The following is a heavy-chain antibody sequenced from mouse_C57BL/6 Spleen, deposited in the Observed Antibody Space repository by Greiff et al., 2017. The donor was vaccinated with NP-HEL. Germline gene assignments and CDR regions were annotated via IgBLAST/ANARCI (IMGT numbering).Heavy chain of an antibody. CDR3: AGLLLRYWYFDV. CDR2: ISDGGSYT. D-gene: IGHD1-1*01. CDR1: GFTFSSYA. V-gene: IGHV5-4*03. J-gene: IGHJ1*03. Sequence: EVMLVESGGGLVKPGGSLKLSCAASGFTFSSYAMSWVRQTPEKRLEWVATISDGGSYTYYPDNVKGRFTISRDNAKNNLYLQMSHLKSEDTAMYYCAGLLLRYWYFDVWGTGTTVTVSS.